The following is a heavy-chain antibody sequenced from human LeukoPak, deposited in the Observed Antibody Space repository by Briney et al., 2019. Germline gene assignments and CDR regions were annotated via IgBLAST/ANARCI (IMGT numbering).Heavy chain of an antibody. D-gene: IGHD5-24*01. CDR2: FSGSGGST. Sequence: GGSLRLSCVASEFTFSISAMNWVRQAPGKGLEWVSSFSGSGGSTYYADSVKGRFTISRDNSKNTLYLQMISLRAEDTAVYYCAKSGYNRFDYWGQGTLVTVSS. V-gene: IGHV3-23*01. CDR1: EFTFSISA. J-gene: IGHJ4*02. CDR3: AKSGYNRFDY.